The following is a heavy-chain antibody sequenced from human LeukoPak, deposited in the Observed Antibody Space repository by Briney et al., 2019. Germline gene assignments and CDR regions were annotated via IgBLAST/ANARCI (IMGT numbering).Heavy chain of an antibody. CDR3: TGYSAGWSSGGGY. J-gene: IGHJ4*02. V-gene: IGHV4-39*01. CDR1: GGSIISLTYY. Sequence: PSETLSLTCTVSGGSIISLTYYWGWIRQPPGKGLECIASIYYSGTTYYSPSLKSRVAISVNRSNNQFSLRLSSVTAADTAVYFCTGYSAGWSSGGGYWGQATVVTVSS. CDR2: IYYSGTT. D-gene: IGHD6-19*01.